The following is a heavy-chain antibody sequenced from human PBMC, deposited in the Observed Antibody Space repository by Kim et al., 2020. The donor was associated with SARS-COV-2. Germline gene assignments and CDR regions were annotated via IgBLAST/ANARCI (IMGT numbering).Heavy chain of an antibody. D-gene: IGHD3-3*01. CDR3: ARRSPYYDSGDDY. J-gene: IGHJ4*02. V-gene: IGHV5-51*06. Sequence: YSPSFQGKVTISADQSISTAYLQWSSLKASDTAMYYCARRSPYYDSGDDYWGQGTLVTVSS.